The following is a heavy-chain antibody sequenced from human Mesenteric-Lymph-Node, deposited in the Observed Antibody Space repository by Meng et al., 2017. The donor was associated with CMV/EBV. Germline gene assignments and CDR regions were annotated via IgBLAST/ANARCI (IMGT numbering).Heavy chain of an antibody. CDR2: IYPGDSDT. V-gene: IGHV5-51*01. D-gene: IGHD5-18*01. J-gene: IGHJ4*02. Sequence: KGSGCSCTSYWIGWVRQRPGKGLEWMGIIYPGDSDTRYSPSFQGQVTISADKSISTAYLQWSSLKASDTAMYYCARKRGYSSEADYWGQGTLVTVSS. CDR1: GCSCTSYW. CDR3: ARKRGYSSEADY.